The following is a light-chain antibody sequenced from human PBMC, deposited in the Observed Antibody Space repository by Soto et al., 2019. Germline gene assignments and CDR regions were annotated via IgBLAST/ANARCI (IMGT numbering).Light chain of an antibody. CDR1: TSDIGGYDY. CDR3: SSHGGNSPYV. V-gene: IGLV2-8*01. J-gene: IGLJ1*01. Sequence: QPVLTQPPSASGSPGQSVAISCTGTTSDIGGYDYVSWYQQHTGKAPKLMIYEVNKRPSGVPDRFSGSKSGNTASLTVSGLQAEDEADYYCSSHGGNSPYVFGTGTKFTVL. CDR2: EVN.